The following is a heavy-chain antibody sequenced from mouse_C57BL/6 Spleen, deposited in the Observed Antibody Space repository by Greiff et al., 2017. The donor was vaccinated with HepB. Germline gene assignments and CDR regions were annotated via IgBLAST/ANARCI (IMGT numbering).Heavy chain of an antibody. CDR2: IYPGSGST. CDR3: ARARATGVAAYFDY. J-gene: IGHJ2*01. V-gene: IGHV1-55*01. D-gene: IGHD1-1*01. CDR1: GYTFTSYW. Sequence: QVQLQQPGAELVKPGASVKMSCKASGYTFTSYWITWVKQRPGQGLEWIGDIYPGSGSTNYNEKFKSKATLTVDTSSSTAYMQLSSLTSEDSAVYYCARARATGVAAYFDYWGQGTTLTVSS.